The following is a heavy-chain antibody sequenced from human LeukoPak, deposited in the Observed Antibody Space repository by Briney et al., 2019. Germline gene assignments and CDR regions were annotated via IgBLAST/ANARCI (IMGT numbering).Heavy chain of an antibody. Sequence: AGGSLRLSCAASGFTFSSYAMSWVRQAPGKGLEGGSAISGRGGSTYYADAVKGRFTISRDNSKNTLYPQMNSLRAEDTAVYYCAKDSSGVDYWGQGTLVTVSS. D-gene: IGHD6-19*01. CDR1: GFTFSSYA. J-gene: IGHJ4*02. CDR3: AKDSSGVDY. CDR2: ISGRGGST. V-gene: IGHV3-23*01.